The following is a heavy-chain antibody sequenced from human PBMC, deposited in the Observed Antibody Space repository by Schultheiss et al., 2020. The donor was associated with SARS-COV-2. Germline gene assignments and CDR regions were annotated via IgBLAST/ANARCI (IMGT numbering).Heavy chain of an antibody. Sequence: GGSLRLSCAASGFTFSDFYMSWIRQAPGKGLEWVSYVDSSGNTKYYADSLQGRFTISRDNAKNSVFLQMDSLRAEDTAVYYCARDPSTYCSSTSCYSPSDYWGQGTLVTVSS. CDR2: VDSSGNTK. J-gene: IGHJ4*02. CDR3: ARDPSTYCSSTSCYSPSDY. D-gene: IGHD2-2*01. CDR1: GFTFSDFY. V-gene: IGHV3-11*01.